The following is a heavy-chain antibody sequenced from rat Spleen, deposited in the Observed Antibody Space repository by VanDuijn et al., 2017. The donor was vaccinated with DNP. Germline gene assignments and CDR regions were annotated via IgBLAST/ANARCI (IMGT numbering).Heavy chain of an antibody. J-gene: IGHJ1*01. Sequence: EVQVVQSGGGLVQPGRSLKLSCAVSGLTFSHYGMAWVRQAPKKGLEWVATIIYDGSRTYYRDSVKGRFTISRDNAKNTLYLQMNSLRSEDTATYYCARGDYGSYPYWYFDFWGPGTMVTVSS. D-gene: IGHD1-3*01. CDR3: ARGDYGSYPYWYFDF. V-gene: IGHV5-7*01. CDR1: GLTFSHYG. CDR2: IIYDGSRT.